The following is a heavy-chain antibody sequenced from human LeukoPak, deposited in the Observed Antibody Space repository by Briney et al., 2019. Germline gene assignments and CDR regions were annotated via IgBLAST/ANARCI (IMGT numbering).Heavy chain of an antibody. CDR3: ARDPPEYYYDSSGDY. J-gene: IGHJ4*02. V-gene: IGHV1-2*02. CDR1: GYTFTGYY. CDR2: INPNSGGT. Sequence: ASVKVSCKASGYTFTGYYMHWVRQAPGQGLEWMGWINPNSGGTNYAQKFQGRVTMTRDTSISTAYMELSRLRSDDTAVYYCARDPPEYYYDSSGDYWGQGTLVTVSS. D-gene: IGHD3-22*01.